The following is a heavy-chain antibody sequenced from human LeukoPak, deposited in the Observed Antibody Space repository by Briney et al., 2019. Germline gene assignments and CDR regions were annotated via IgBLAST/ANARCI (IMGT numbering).Heavy chain of an antibody. CDR1: GGTFSSYA. CDR2: IIPIFGTT. Sequence: ASVKVSCKASGGTFSSYAISWVRQAPGQGLEWMGGIIPIFGTTNYAQKFQGRVTITTDESTSTAYMELSSLRSEDTAVYYCARIGDGYTFDYWGQGTLVTVSS. CDR3: ARIGDGYTFDY. D-gene: IGHD5-24*01. J-gene: IGHJ4*02. V-gene: IGHV1-69*05.